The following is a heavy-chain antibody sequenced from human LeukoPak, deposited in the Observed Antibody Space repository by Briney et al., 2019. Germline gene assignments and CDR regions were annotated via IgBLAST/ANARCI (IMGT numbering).Heavy chain of an antibody. J-gene: IGHJ4*02. D-gene: IGHD3-22*01. CDR2: SSTHGSDE. V-gene: IGHV3-30*04. CDR3: AMDYYDSNGYSRGWDY. Sequence: GESLRLSCAASGFTFTSLPLHWVRQAPGKGLEWVAVSSTHGSDEYYADSVKGRFTVFSDNSKKTVYLQMDSLRAEDTAVYHCAMDYYDSNGYSRGWDYWGQGTLVTVSS. CDR1: GFTFTSLP.